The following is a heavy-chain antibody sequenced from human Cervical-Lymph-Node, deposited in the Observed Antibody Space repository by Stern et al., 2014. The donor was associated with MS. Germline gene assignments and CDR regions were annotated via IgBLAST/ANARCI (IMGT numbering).Heavy chain of an antibody. D-gene: IGHD1-1*01. V-gene: IGHV1-69*01. J-gene: IGHJ6*02. CDR2: IIPIFGAA. CDR1: GGTFSSQA. CDR3: ARDEIGQTTTHYYYYGMDV. Sequence: VQLVESGAEVKKPGSSVKVSCKASGGTFSSQAISWVRQAPGQGLEGLGGIIPIFGAAHYAQKLQGRVTITADESTTTVYMELRSLRSEDTAVYYCARDEIGQTTTHYYYYGMDVWGQGTTVTVSS.